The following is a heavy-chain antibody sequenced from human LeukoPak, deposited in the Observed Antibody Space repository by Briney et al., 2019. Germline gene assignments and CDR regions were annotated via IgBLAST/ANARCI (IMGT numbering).Heavy chain of an antibody. V-gene: IGHV3-23*01. CDR1: GYTFSSYA. CDR2: ISGSGGST. CDR3: AKGVTIFGVVGPFDY. D-gene: IGHD3-3*01. Sequence: GGSLRLSCAASGYTFSSYAMSWVRQAPGKGLEWVSAISGSGGSTYYADFVKGRFTISRDNSKNTLYLQMNSLRAEDTAVYYCAKGVTIFGVVGPFDYWGQGTLVTVSS. J-gene: IGHJ4*02.